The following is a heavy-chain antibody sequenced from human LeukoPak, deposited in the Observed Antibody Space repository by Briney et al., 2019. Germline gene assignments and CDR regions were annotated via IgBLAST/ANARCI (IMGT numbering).Heavy chain of an antibody. D-gene: IGHD2-2*01. Sequence: PSETLSLTCAVYGGSFSGYYWSWIRQPPGKGLEWIGEINHSGSTNYNPSLKSRVTISVDTSKNQFSLKLSSVTAADTAVYYCATGYCSSTSCYAGFDYWGQGTLVTVSS. CDR1: GGSFSGYY. CDR3: ATGYCSSTSCYAGFDY. V-gene: IGHV4-34*01. CDR2: INHSGST. J-gene: IGHJ4*02.